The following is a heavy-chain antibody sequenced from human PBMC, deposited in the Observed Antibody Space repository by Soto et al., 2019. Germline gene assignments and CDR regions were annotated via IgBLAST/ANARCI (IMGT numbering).Heavy chain of an antibody. CDR2: ISNSGST. CDR1: GGSVTSDEDY. CDR3: ARATMPYYYYVMDV. Sequence: SETLSLTCTVSGGSVTSDEDYWSWIRQSPGKGLEWIGYISNSGSTGYNPSLKTRLSMSVDRSKNQFTLRLTSVTAADTAVYYCARATMPYYYYVMDVWGQGTTVTVSS. J-gene: IGHJ6*02. D-gene: IGHD2-2*01. V-gene: IGHV4-30-4*01.